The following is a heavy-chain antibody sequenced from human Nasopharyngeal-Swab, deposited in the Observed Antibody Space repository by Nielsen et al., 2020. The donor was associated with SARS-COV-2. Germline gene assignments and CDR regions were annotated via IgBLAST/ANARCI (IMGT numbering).Heavy chain of an antibody. CDR3: ARDLSGTTVLLGYYYYGMDV. CDR1: GFTFSSYS. D-gene: IGHD1-7*01. V-gene: IGHV3-48*04. CDR2: ISSSSSTI. Sequence: GESLKISCAASGFTFSSYSMNWARQAPGKGLEWVSYISSSSSTIYYADSVKGRFTISRDNAKNSLYLQMNSLRAEDTAVYYCARDLSGTTVLLGYYYYGMDVWGQGTTVTVSS. J-gene: IGHJ6*02.